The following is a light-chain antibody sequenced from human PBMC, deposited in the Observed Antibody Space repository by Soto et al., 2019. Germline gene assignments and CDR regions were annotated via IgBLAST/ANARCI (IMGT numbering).Light chain of an antibody. CDR1: QSVSSAY. CDR3: GQFVSSPPRT. V-gene: IGKV3-20*01. J-gene: IGKJ1*01. Sequence: EIVLTQSPGTLSLSPGERATLSCRASQSVSSAYLAWYQQKPGQAPRLLIYDVSSRATGIPDRFSGSGSGTDFTLTVSRLEPEDFAVYYCGQFVSSPPRTFGQGTKVEIK. CDR2: DVS.